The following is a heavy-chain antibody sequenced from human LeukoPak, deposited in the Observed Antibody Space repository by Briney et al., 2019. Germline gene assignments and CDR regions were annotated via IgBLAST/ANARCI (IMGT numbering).Heavy chain of an antibody. J-gene: IGHJ6*04. V-gene: IGHV3-21*01. Sequence: PGGSLRLSCAASGFTFSSYSMNWVRQAPGKGLEWVSSISSSSSYIYYADSVKDRFTISRDNAKNSLYLQMNSLRAEDTAVYYCAREADIVVVPASDVWGKGTTVTVSS. CDR2: ISSSSSYI. D-gene: IGHD2-2*01. CDR3: AREADIVVVPASDV. CDR1: GFTFSSYS.